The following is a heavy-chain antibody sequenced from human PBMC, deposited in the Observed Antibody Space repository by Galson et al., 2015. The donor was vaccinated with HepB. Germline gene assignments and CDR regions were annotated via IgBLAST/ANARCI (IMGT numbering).Heavy chain of an antibody. CDR1: GFTFSDHY. CDR2: SSDKAESYTT. V-gene: IGHV3-72*01. CDR3: ARYSSRGGGLDV. D-gene: IGHD6-19*01. J-gene: IGHJ6*02. Sequence: SLRLSCAASGFTFSDHYMGWVRQAPGKGLEWVGRSSDKAESYTTEYAASVQGRFTISRDDSENSLFLQMNSLKAEDTAVYYCARYSSRGGGLDVWGQGTTVTVSS.